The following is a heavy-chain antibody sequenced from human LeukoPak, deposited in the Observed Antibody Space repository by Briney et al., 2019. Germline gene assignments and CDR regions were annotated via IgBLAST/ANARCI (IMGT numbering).Heavy chain of an antibody. Sequence: SETLSLTCAVYGGSFSGYYWSWIRQPPGKGLEWIGEINHSGSTNYNPSLKSRVTISVDTSRNQFSLKLSSVTAADTAVYYCARGVREGPYYYSMDVWGKGTTVTVSS. CDR3: ARGVREGPYYYSMDV. J-gene: IGHJ6*03. CDR2: INHSGST. CDR1: GGSFSGYY. V-gene: IGHV4-34*01.